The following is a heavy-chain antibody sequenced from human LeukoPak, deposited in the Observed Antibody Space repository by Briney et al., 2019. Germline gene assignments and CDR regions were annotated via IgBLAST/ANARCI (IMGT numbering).Heavy chain of an antibody. CDR3: AKDAYGSGSYYFDY. CDR1: GFTFSSYG. Sequence: PGGSLRLSCAASGFTFSSYGMSWVRQAPGKGLEWGSAISGSGGSTYYADSVKGRFTISRDNSKNTLYLQMNSLRAEDTAVYYCAKDAYGSGSYYFDYWGQGTLVTVSS. V-gene: IGHV3-23*01. CDR2: ISGSGGST. J-gene: IGHJ4*02. D-gene: IGHD3-10*01.